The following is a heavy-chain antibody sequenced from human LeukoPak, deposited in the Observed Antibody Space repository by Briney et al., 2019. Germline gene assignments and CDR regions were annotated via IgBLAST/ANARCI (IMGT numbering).Heavy chain of an antibody. CDR3: TTSGYSSSWPLDY. CDR1: GFPFSDTW. Sequence: PGGSLRLSCAASGFPFSDTWMSWVRQAPGKGLEWVGRIKSKTDGGTTDYAAPVKGGFTISRDDSKNTLYLQMNSLKTEDTAVYYCTTSGYSSSWPLDYWGQGTLVTVSS. J-gene: IGHJ4*02. V-gene: IGHV3-15*01. CDR2: IKSKTDGGTT. D-gene: IGHD6-13*01.